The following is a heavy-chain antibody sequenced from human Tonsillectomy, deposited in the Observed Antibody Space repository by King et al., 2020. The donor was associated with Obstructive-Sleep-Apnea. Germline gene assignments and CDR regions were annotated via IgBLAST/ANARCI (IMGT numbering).Heavy chain of an antibody. CDR2: IYYSVST. CDR1: GGSISRVGYY. Sequence: QLQESGPGLVKPSQTLSLTCTVSGGSISRVGYYWSWIRPHPGKGLVLSGYIYYSVSTLSNPSPKSRVTISVDTSKNQFSLKLSSVTAADTAVYYCARGAMTLGAFDIWGQGTMVTVSS. D-gene: IGHD2-2*01. CDR3: ARGAMTLGAFDI. V-gene: IGHV4-31*03. J-gene: IGHJ3*02.